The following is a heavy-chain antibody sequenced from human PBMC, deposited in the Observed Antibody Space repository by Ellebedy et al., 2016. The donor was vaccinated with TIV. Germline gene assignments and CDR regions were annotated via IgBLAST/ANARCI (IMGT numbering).Heavy chain of an antibody. CDR3: TRVAALAFDP. CDR2: ITYTGYT. CDR1: GGSISSGGYY. J-gene: IGHJ5*02. Sequence: SETLSLXXTVSGGSISSGGYYWSWIRQHPGKGLEWIGYITYTGYTFNNPSLQSRLSMSVDTSKNQFSLKLSSVTAADTAIYYCTRVAALAFDPWGPGTRVIVSS. V-gene: IGHV4-31*03. D-gene: IGHD3-3*02.